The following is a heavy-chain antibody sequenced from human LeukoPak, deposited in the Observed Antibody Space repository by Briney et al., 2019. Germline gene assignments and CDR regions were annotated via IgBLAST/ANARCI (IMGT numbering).Heavy chain of an antibody. CDR2: ISGSGGST. CDR1: GFTFSSYG. J-gene: IGHJ4*02. CDR3: ATVRGSSWYFDY. V-gene: IGHV3-23*01. Sequence: PGGSLRLSCAASGFTFSSYGMSWVRQAPGKGLEWVSAISGSGGSTYYADSVKGRFTISRDNSKNTLYLQMNSLRAEDTAVYYCATVRGSSWYFDYWGQGTLVTVSS. D-gene: IGHD6-13*01.